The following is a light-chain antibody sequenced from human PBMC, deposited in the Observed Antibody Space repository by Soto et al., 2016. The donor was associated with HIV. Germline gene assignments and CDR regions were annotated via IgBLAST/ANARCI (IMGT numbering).Light chain of an antibody. J-gene: IGLJ2*01. Sequence: SSELTQDPAVSVALGQTVRITCRGDSLRSYFPNWYQQKPGQAPVLVLFGKNNRPSGIPDRFSGSNSGNTASLTITGAQAEDGADYYCNSRDNSRNVLQLFGGGTRLTVL. CDR1: SLRSYF. CDR2: GKN. V-gene: IGLV3-19*01. CDR3: NSRDNSRNVLQL.